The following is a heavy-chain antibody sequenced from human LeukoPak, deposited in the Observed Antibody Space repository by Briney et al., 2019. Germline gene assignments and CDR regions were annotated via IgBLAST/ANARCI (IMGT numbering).Heavy chain of an antibody. V-gene: IGHV3-11*04. D-gene: IGHD6-13*01. CDR1: GFTFSDYY. J-gene: IGHJ6*03. Sequence: SGGSLRLSCAASGFTFSDYYMSWIRRAPGKGLEWVSYISSSGSTIYYADSVKGRFTISRDNAKNSLYLQMNSLRAEDTAVYYCARGGSSRYSPRYYYYYMDVWGKGTTVTVSS. CDR2: ISSSGSTI. CDR3: ARGGSSRYSPRYYYYYMDV.